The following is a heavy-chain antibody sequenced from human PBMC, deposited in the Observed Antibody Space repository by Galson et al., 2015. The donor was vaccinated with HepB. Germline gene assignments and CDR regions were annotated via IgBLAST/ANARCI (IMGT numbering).Heavy chain of an antibody. D-gene: IGHD3-10*01. J-gene: IGHJ6*02. V-gene: IGHV4-4*07. CDR3: ARQMTRGATGNRNYYYYAMDV. Sequence: SETLSLTCTVSGGSISGYYWSWIRQPAGKGLEWIGRIYTSGSTNYNPSLKSRVTMSVDTSKNQFSLKLISVTAADTAIYYCARQMTRGATGNRNYYYYAMDVWGQGTTVSVSS. CDR1: GGSISGYY. CDR2: IYTSGST.